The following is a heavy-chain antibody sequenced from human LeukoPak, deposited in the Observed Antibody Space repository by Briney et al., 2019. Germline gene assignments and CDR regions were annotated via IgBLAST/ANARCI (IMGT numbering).Heavy chain of an antibody. CDR2: IRSKANSYAT. Sequence: GGSLRLSCAASGFTFSGSAMHWVRQASGKGLEWVGRIRSKANSYATAYAASVKGRFTISRDDSKNTAYLQMNSLKTEDTAVYYCTRRFCSGGSCYFDYWGQGTLFTVSS. V-gene: IGHV3-73*01. CDR1: GFTFSGSA. D-gene: IGHD2-15*01. J-gene: IGHJ4*02. CDR3: TRRFCSGGSCYFDY.